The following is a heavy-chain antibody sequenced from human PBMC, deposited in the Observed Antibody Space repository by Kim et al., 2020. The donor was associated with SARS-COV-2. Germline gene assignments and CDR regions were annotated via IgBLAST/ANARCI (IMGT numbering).Heavy chain of an antibody. J-gene: IGHJ4*02. CDR2: INHSGST. CDR1: GGSFSGYY. Sequence: SETLSLTCAVYGGSFSGYYWSWIRQPPGKGLEWIGEINHSGSTNYNPSLKSRVTISVDTSKNQFSLKLSSVTAADTAVYYCARNYVVVAPFDYWGQGTLVTVSS. D-gene: IGHD2-21*01. V-gene: IGHV4-34*01. CDR3: ARNYVVVAPFDY.